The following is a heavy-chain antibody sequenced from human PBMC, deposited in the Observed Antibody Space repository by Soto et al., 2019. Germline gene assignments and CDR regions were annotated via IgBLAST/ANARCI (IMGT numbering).Heavy chain of an antibody. CDR3: ARGASPLIDY. V-gene: IGHV1-18*01. CDR2: ISGYDGRT. Sequence: ASVKVSCKTSGYTFTSYGIIWVRQAPGQGLEWMGWISGYDGRTNFAQKVQDRVTMTTDTSASTAYMEVSSLRSEDTAVYYCARGASPLIDYWGQGTLVTVSS. J-gene: IGHJ4*02. CDR1: GYTFTSYG. D-gene: IGHD1-26*01.